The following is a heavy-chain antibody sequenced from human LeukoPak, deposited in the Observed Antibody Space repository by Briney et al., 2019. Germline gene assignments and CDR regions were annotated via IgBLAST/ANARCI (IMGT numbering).Heavy chain of an antibody. Sequence: SETLSLTCTVSGGSISSGGYYWSWIRQHPGKGLEWIGYIYYSGSTYYNPSLKSRVTISVDTSKNQFSLKLSSVTAADTAVYYCARDVSGQQPPKTWGQGTLVTVSS. V-gene: IGHV4-31*03. D-gene: IGHD6-13*01. CDR1: GGSISSGGYY. J-gene: IGHJ5*02. CDR3: ARDVSGQQPPKT. CDR2: IYYSGST.